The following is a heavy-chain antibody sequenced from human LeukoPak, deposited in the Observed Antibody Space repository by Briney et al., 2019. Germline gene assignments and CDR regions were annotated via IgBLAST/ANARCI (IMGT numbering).Heavy chain of an antibody. D-gene: IGHD6-13*01. CDR3: ARNRQQLVLGYYYYYMDV. Sequence: SETLSLTCTVSGGSISSSSYYWGWIRQPPGKGLEWIGEINHSGSTNYNPSLKSRVTISVDTSKNQFSLKLSSVTAADTAVYYCARNRQQLVLGYYYYYMDVWGKGTTVTISS. V-gene: IGHV4-39*07. CDR2: INHSGST. J-gene: IGHJ6*03. CDR1: GGSISSSSYY.